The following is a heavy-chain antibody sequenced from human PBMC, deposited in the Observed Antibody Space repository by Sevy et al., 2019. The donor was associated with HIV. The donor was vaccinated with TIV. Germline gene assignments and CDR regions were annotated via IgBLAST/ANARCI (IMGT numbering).Heavy chain of an antibody. CDR3: VRGGSSGYVDWFDP. D-gene: IGHD5-18*01. V-gene: IGHV3-74*01. CDR1: GFTFATYW. J-gene: IGHJ5*02. CDR2: INSDGTST. Sequence: GGSLRLSCAASGFTFATYWMHWVRQAPGKGLVWLSHINSDGTSTTYADSVKGRFTISRDNANNTLDLQMNSLRVEDTAVYYCVRGGSSGYVDWFDPWGQGTLVTVS.